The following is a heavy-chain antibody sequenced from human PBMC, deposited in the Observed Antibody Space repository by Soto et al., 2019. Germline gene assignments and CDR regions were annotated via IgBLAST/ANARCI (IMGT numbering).Heavy chain of an antibody. J-gene: IGHJ4*02. Sequence: NPSETLSLTCNVSGGSFHGYSWSWFRQTSGKGLEWIGDISYRGSTSYSPSLKSRLLISLDTSNNQFSLKVASVTAADTAVYYCARALLGFSYGYGGYFDPWGPGTLVTVSS. V-gene: IGHV4-34*01. CDR1: GGSFHGYS. D-gene: IGHD3-16*01. CDR3: ARALLGFSYGYGGYFDP. CDR2: ISYRGST.